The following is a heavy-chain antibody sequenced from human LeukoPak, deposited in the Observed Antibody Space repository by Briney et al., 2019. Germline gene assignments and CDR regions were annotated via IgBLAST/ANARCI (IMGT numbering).Heavy chain of an antibody. Sequence: SETLSLTCTVSGGSISSGGYYWSWIRQHPGKGLEWIGYIYYSGSTYYNPSLKSRVTISVDTSKNQFSLKLRSVTAADTAVYYCARDHSGTNYVMDWGQGTLVTVSS. CDR1: GGSISSGGYY. J-gene: IGHJ4*02. D-gene: IGHD4/OR15-4a*01. V-gene: IGHV4-31*03. CDR2: IYYSGST. CDR3: ARDHSGTNYVMD.